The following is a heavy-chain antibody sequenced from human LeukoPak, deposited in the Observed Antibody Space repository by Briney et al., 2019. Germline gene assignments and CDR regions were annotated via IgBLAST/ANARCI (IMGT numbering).Heavy chain of an antibody. CDR2: INWNGGGT. V-gene: IGHV3-9*01. Sequence: GGSLRLSCAATGFTFKDYGMHWVRQPPGKGLEWVSSINWNGGGTDYADSVKGRFTIPRDNAKNSLYLQLSSLRPEDTALYYCAKHMRATNTYSFFGLDVWGQGTTVTVSS. D-gene: IGHD1-26*01. J-gene: IGHJ6*02. CDR3: AKHMRATNTYSFFGLDV. CDR1: GFTFKDYG.